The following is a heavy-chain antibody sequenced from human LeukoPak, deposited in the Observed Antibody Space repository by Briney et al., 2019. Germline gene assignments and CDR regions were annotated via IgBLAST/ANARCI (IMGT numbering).Heavy chain of an antibody. Sequence: GGSLRLSCAASGFTFSSYEMDWIRQAPGKGLEWISYISNSGSTKYYADSVKGRFTISRDNAKNSLYLQMNSLRAEDTAVYYCAAVIDYWGQGTLVTVSS. J-gene: IGHJ4*02. CDR2: ISNSGSTK. V-gene: IGHV3-48*03. CDR3: AAVIDY. CDR1: GFTFSSYE.